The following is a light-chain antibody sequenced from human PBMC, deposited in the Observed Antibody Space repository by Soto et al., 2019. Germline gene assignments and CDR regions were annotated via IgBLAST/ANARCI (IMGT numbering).Light chain of an antibody. CDR2: KAS. V-gene: IGKV1-5*03. CDR3: QQYNSYGA. CDR1: ESIDSW. J-gene: IGKJ1*01. Sequence: DIQMTQSPSTLSASGGERGTSPCRASESIDSWLAWHQQKPGRAPKLLISKASSLESGVPSRFSGSGFGTEFTLTISSLQPDDFATYYCQQYNSYGAFGQGTKVDIK.